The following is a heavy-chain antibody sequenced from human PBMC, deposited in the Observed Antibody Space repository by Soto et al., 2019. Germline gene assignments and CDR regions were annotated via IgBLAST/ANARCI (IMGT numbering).Heavy chain of an antibody. CDR2: IITAFGTT. CDR3: TRSYGYTFGGSLDN. J-gene: IGHJ4*02. V-gene: IGHV1-69*01. D-gene: IGHD5-18*01. CDR1: GDTFNSYV. Sequence: QVQLVQSGPEVKKPGSSVKVSCKASGDTFNSYVITWVRQAPGQGLEWLGGIITAFGTTSYSQNFQDRLTITADEAATSDHMELSSLTTDDTAMYYCTRSYGYTFGGSLDNWGQGTVVTVSA.